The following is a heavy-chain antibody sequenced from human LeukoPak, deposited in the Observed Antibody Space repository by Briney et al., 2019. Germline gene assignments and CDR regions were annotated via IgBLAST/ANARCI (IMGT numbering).Heavy chain of an antibody. J-gene: IGHJ6*04. CDR1: GDSISSGDYY. Sequence: PSETLSLTCTVSGDSISSGDYYWRWIRQPPGKGLEWIGYIYYSGSTYYNPSLKSRVTISVDTSKNQFSLKLSSVTAADTAVYYCAREDIVVVPAAGYGMDVWGKGTTVTVSS. V-gene: IGHV4-30-4*01. D-gene: IGHD2-2*01. CDR3: AREDIVVVPAAGYGMDV. CDR2: IYYSGST.